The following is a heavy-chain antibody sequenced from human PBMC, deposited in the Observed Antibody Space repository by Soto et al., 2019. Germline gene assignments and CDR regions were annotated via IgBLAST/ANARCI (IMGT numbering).Heavy chain of an antibody. CDR1: GYTFTSYD. Sequence: ASVKVSCKASGYTFTSYDINWVRQATGQGLEWMGWMNPNSGNTGYAQKFQGRVTMTRNTSISTAYMELSSLRSEDTAVYYCARARGIAVAGNFDYWGQGTLVTVSS. CDR3: ARARGIAVAGNFDY. CDR2: MNPNSGNT. V-gene: IGHV1-8*01. D-gene: IGHD6-19*01. J-gene: IGHJ4*02.